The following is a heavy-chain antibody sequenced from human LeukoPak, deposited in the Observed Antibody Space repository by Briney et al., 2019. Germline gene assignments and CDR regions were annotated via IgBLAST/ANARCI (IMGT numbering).Heavy chain of an antibody. CDR2: MNPNSGNT. V-gene: IGHV1-8*01. CDR3: VKESGAVFGPDYFDS. CDR1: GFTFTNYD. Sequence: ASVKVSCKASGFTFTNYDINWVRQATGQGLEWMGWMNPNSGNTGYTQKFQGRVARTRDNAITTAYMELSSLRSEDTAVYYCVKESGAVFGPDYFDSWGQGTLVTVSS. J-gene: IGHJ4*02. D-gene: IGHD6-19*01.